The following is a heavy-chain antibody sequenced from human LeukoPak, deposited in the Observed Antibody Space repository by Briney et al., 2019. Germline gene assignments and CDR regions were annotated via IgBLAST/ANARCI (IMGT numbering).Heavy chain of an antibody. CDR1: GGSISSGGYS. CDR3: ARHFYSGSLNWFDP. D-gene: IGHD1-26*01. Sequence: PSETLSLTCAVSGGSISSGGYSWSWIRQPPGKGLEWIGYIYHSGSTYYNPSLKSRVTISVDRSKNQFSLKLSSVTAADTAVYYCARHFYSGSLNWFDPWGQGTLVTVSS. CDR2: IYHSGST. J-gene: IGHJ5*02. V-gene: IGHV4-30-2*01.